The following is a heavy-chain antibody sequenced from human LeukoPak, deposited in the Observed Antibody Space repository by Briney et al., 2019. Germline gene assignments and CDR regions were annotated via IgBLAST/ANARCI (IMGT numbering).Heavy chain of an antibody. CDR3: ARHGRAMVRGVIGPYYYYMDV. V-gene: IGHV4-34*01. D-gene: IGHD3-10*01. CDR2: INHSGST. CDR1: GFTFSSYG. Sequence: GSLRLSCAASGFTFSSYGMSWVRQAPGKGLEWIGEINHSGSTNYNPSLKSRVTISVDTSKNQFSLKLSSVTAADTAVYYCARHGRAMVRGVIGPYYYYMDVWGKGTTVTISS. J-gene: IGHJ6*03.